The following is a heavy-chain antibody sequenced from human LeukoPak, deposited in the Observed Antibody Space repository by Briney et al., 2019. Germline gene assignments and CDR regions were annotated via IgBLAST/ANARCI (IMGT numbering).Heavy chain of an antibody. Sequence: SETLSLTCTVSGGSISSYYWSWIRQPPGKGLEWIGYIYYSGSTNYNPSLKSRVTISVDTSKNQFSLKLSSVTAADTAVYFCARDRDGYNIVYFDHWGQGTLVTVSS. CDR1: GGSISSYY. D-gene: IGHD5-24*01. CDR2: IYYSGST. V-gene: IGHV4-59*12. CDR3: ARDRDGYNIVYFDH. J-gene: IGHJ4*02.